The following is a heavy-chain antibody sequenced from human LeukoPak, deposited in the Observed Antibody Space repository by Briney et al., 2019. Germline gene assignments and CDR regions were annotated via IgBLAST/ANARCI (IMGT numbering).Heavy chain of an antibody. J-gene: IGHJ4*02. D-gene: IGHD1-1*01. CDR3: ARGPAGYN. CDR1: GFTVSSNH. CDR2: IYSGGST. V-gene: IGHV3-53*01. Sequence: GGSLRLSCAASGFTVSSNHMSWVRQAPGKGLEWVSVIYSGGSTDYADSVKGRFTISKDNLKDTLYLQMNTLRAEDTAVYYCARGPAGYNWGQGTLVTVSS.